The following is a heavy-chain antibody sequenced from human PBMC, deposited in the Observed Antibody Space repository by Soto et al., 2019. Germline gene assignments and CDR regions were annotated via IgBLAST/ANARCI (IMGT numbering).Heavy chain of an antibody. Sequence: QITLKESGPTLVKHTQTLTLTCTLSGFSFSTSGMAVGWIRQPPGKAPEGLALIFWDGDKGYNPSLKTRLTLTQYSSENQVVLTMTNRDPVDSGTYYCAFHRNLLPTGGSFDLWGRGTEVTLSS. CDR1: GFSFSTSGMA. V-gene: IGHV2-5*02. D-gene: IGHD2-15*01. J-gene: IGHJ3*01. CDR2: IFWDGDK. CDR3: AFHRNLLPTGGSFDL.